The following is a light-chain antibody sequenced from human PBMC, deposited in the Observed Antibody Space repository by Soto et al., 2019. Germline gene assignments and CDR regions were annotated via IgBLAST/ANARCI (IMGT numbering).Light chain of an antibody. J-gene: IGKJ1*01. CDR2: DAP. CDR1: QSISSW. CDR3: QQYNSYSPT. V-gene: IGKV1-5*01. Sequence: DIQMPPSPPTPSACVGDRVAFTCRASQSISSWLAKYQQKPGKAPKLLIYDAPSLESGVPSRFSGSGSGTEFTLTICSLQPDDFATYYCQQYNSYSPTCGQGTKVDIK.